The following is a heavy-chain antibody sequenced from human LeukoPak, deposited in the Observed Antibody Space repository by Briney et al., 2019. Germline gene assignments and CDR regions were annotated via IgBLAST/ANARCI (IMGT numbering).Heavy chain of an antibody. CDR2: INHSGST. CDR3: ARGGPFGVWGSYRFNWFDP. J-gene: IGHJ5*02. V-gene: IGHV4-34*01. CDR1: GGSISSYY. D-gene: IGHD3-16*02. Sequence: PSETLSLTCTVSGGSISSYYWSWIRQPPGKGLEWIGEINHSGSTNYNPSLKSRVTISVDTSKNQFSLKLSSVTAADTAVYYCARGGPFGVWGSYRFNWFDPWGQGTLVTVSS.